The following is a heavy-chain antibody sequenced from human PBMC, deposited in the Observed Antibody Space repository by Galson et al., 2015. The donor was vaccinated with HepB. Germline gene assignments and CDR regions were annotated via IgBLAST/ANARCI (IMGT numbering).Heavy chain of an antibody. Sequence: SVKVSCKASGGTFSSYAISWVRQAPGQGLEWMGGIIPIFGTANYAQKFQGRVTITADESTSTAYMELSSLRSVDTAVYYCARDMGIAGGNFPYYYGMDVWGQGTTVTVSS. J-gene: IGHJ6*02. V-gene: IGHV1-69*13. CDR1: GGTFSSYA. D-gene: IGHD2-21*01. CDR2: IIPIFGTA. CDR3: ARDMGIAGGNFPYYYGMDV.